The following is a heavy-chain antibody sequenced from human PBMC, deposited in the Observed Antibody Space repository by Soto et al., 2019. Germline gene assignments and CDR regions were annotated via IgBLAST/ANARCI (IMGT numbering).Heavy chain of an antibody. CDR1: GFTFSAYA. CDR2: ISTTGSGT. V-gene: IGHV3-23*01. J-gene: IGHJ4*02. Sequence: GGSLRLSCAASGFTFSAYAMSWVRQAPEKGLEWVSSISTTGSGTYYTDSVKGRFTISRDNSKNTLYLQMNSLRAEDTAVYYCARDSTTYYYWGQGTPVTVSS. CDR3: ARDSTTYYY. D-gene: IGHD2-2*01.